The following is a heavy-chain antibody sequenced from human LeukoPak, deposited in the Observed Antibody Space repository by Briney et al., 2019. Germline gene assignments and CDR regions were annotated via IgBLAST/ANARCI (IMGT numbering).Heavy chain of an antibody. D-gene: IGHD1-1*01. CDR2: IYYSGST. CDR3: ARLLEFTAFDY. Sequence: KASETLSLTCTVSGGSISSGDYYWSWIRQPPGKGLEWIGYIYYSGSTYYNPSLKSRVTISVDTSKNQFSLKLSSVTAADTAVYYCARLLEFTAFDYWGREPWSPSPQ. CDR1: GGSISSGDYY. V-gene: IGHV4-30-4*01. J-gene: IGHJ4*02.